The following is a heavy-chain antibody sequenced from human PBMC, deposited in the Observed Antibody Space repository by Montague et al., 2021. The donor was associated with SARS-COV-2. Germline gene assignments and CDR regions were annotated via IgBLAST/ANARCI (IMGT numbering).Heavy chain of an antibody. V-gene: IGHV4-39*01. Sequence: SETLSLTCAVSGGSISSSSYYWGWICQPPGEGLEWIGSLHYSGSSYYNPSLKSRVSISVDTSKNQFSLKLSSVTAADTAVYYCARLWVTVYYYYGMDVWGQGTTVTVSS. J-gene: IGHJ6*02. CDR3: ARLWVTVYYYYGMDV. D-gene: IGHD2-21*01. CDR1: GGSISSSSYY. CDR2: LHYSGSS.